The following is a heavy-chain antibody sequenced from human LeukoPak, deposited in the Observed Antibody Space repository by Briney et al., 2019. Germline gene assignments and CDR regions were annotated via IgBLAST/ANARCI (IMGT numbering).Heavy chain of an antibody. CDR3: ARALSDDFWSFYQDY. CDR2: ISAYNGNT. D-gene: IGHD3-3*01. Sequence: GASVKVSCKASGSTFTSNGFTRVRQPPGQGLGLLGWISAYNGNTNFAQKIQGRVTMATDTSTSTAYMELRSLRSDDTAVYYCARALSDDFWSFYQDYWGQGTLVTVSS. J-gene: IGHJ4*02. V-gene: IGHV1-18*01. CDR1: GSTFTSNG.